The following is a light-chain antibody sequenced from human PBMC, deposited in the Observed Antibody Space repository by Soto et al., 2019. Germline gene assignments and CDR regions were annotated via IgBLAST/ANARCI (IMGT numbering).Light chain of an antibody. CDR2: GAS. Sequence: EIVMTQSPATLSVSPGERATLSCRASQSVSTNYLAWYQQKPGQAPRLLIYGASNRATGIPDRFSGSGSGTDFTLTISRLEPEDCAVYYCQQHGSSPWTFGQGTKVDI. CDR3: QQHGSSPWT. J-gene: IGKJ1*01. V-gene: IGKV3-20*01. CDR1: QSVSTNY.